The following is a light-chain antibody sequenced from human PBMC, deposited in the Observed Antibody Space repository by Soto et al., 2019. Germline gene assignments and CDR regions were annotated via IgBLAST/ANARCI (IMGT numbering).Light chain of an antibody. CDR2: AAS. J-gene: IGKJ1*01. CDR1: QGISSY. V-gene: IGKV1-8*01. Sequence: AIRMTQSPSSLSASTGDRVTITCRASQGISSYLAWYQQKPGKAPKLLIYAASTLQSGVPSRFSGSGSGTDFTLTISCLQSEDFATYYCQQYYSYRTFGQGTKVDIK. CDR3: QQYYSYRT.